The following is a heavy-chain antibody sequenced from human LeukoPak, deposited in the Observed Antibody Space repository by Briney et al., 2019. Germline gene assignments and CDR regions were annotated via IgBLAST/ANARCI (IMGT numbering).Heavy chain of an antibody. CDR3: ASREGYYYDSSGIALGI. D-gene: IGHD3-22*01. CDR2: IRSDSSAI. Sequence: GGSLRLSCAASGFSFGDYSMTWVRQAPGKGLEWVSYIRSDSSAIYYADSVNGRFTISRDNAKKSLYLQMNSLRAEDTAVYYCASREGYYYDSSGIALGIWGQGTLVTVSS. V-gene: IGHV3-48*01. CDR1: GFSFGDYS. J-gene: IGHJ4*02.